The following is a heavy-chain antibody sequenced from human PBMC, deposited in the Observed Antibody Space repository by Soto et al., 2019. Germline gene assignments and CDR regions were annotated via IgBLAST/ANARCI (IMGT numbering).Heavy chain of an antibody. D-gene: IGHD6-13*01. Sequence: QVQLVESGGGVVQPGRSLRLSCAASGFTFSSYGMHWVRQAPGKGLEWVAVIWYDGSNKYYADSVKGRFTISRDNSKNMLYLQMNSLGAGDTAVYYCARWGIAAGDYWGQGTLVTVSS. CDR3: ARWGIAAGDY. J-gene: IGHJ4*02. V-gene: IGHV3-33*01. CDR2: IWYDGSNK. CDR1: GFTFSSYG.